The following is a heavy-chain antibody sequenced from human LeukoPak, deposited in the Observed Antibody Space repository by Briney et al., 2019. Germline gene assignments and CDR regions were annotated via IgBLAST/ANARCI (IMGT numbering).Heavy chain of an antibody. V-gene: IGHV3-33*01. CDR1: GFTFSSYG. D-gene: IGHD6-13*01. CDR3: ARHLYSSSWYDY. J-gene: IGHJ4*02. Sequence: GGSLRLSCAASGFTFSSYGMHWVRQAPGKGLEWVAVIWYDGSNKYYADSVKGRFTISRDNSKNTLYLQMNSLRAEDTAVYYCARHLYSSSWYDYWGQGTLVTVSS. CDR2: IWYDGSNK.